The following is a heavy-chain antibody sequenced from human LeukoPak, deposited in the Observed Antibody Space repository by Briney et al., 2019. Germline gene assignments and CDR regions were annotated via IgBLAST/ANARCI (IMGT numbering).Heavy chain of an antibody. D-gene: IGHD6-19*01. CDR2: IYTSGST. Sequence: SETLSLTCTVSGGSISSYYWSWIRQPAGKGLEWIGRIYTSGSTNYNPSLKSRVTMSVDTSKNQFSLKLSSVTAADTAVYYCARDIKQWLVRESYYYYYMDVWGKGTTVTVSS. CDR1: GGSISSYY. J-gene: IGHJ6*03. CDR3: ARDIKQWLVRESYYYYYMDV. V-gene: IGHV4-4*07.